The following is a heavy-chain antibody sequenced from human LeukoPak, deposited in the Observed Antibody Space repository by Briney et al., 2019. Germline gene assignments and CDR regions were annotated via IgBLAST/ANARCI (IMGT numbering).Heavy chain of an antibody. Sequence: PSETLSLTCTVSGDSISSRSHFWGWIRQPPGKGLEWIGFVYYTGSAYSSPSPKSRVTVSVDTSKNQFSLKLNSVTATDTAMYYCARLALRGIVSFWGQGIQVIVSS. D-gene: IGHD2-21*01. CDR2: VYYTGSA. J-gene: IGHJ4*02. CDR3: ARLALRGIVSF. CDR1: GDSISSRSHF. V-gene: IGHV4-39*01.